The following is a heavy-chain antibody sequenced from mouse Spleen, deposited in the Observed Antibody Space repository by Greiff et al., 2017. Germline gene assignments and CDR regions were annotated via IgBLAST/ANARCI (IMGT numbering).Heavy chain of an antibody. Sequence: VKLQQSGPELVKPGASVKISCKASGYAFSSSWMNWVKQRPGKGLEWIGRIYPGDGDTNYNGKFKGKATLTADKSSSTAYMQLSSLTSEDSAVYFCAYYDSDYWGQGTTLTVSS. D-gene: IGHD1-1*01. J-gene: IGHJ2*01. CDR3: AYYDSDY. CDR1: GYAFSSSW. V-gene: IGHV1-82*01. CDR2: IYPGDGDT.